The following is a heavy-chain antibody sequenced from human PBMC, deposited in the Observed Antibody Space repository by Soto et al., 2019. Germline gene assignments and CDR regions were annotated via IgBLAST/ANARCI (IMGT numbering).Heavy chain of an antibody. CDR3: GRGRSGQRVVFY. D-gene: IGHD1-26*01. CDR2: IGPESGAT. J-gene: IGHJ4*02. V-gene: IGHV1-2*02. CDR1: GSTFTGHY. Sequence: GASVKVSCKASGSTFTGHYIHWVRQAPEQGPEWMGEIGPESGATRYAQKFQGRVTMTRDMSITTVYMELNNLSPDDTAVYYCGRGRSGQRVVFYWGQGTPVTVSS.